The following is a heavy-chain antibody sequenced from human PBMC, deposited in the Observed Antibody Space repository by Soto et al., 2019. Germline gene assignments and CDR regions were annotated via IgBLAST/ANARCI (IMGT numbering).Heavy chain of an antibody. CDR2: IYYSGST. CDR1: GGSISSYY. V-gene: IGHV4-59*01. Sequence: SETLSLTCTVSGGSISSYYWSWIRQPPGKGLEWIGYIYYSGSTNYNPSLKSRVTISVDTSKNQFSLKLSSVTASDTAVYYCARGWGKVYFDFWGQGTLVTVSS. D-gene: IGHD7-27*01. J-gene: IGHJ4*02. CDR3: ARGWGKVYFDF.